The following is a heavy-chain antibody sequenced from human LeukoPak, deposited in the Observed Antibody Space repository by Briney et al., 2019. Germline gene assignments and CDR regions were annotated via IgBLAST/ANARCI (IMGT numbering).Heavy chain of an antibody. Sequence: GASVKVSCKASGYTFSSYAMSWVRQAPGQGLEWMGWINTNTGNPTYAQGFTGRFVFSLDTSVSTAYLQISSLKAEDTAVYYCARDFHDSSGYYYTYFQHWGQGTLVTVSS. CDR1: GYTFSSYA. V-gene: IGHV7-4-1*02. D-gene: IGHD3-22*01. J-gene: IGHJ1*01. CDR2: INTNTGNP. CDR3: ARDFHDSSGYYYTYFQH.